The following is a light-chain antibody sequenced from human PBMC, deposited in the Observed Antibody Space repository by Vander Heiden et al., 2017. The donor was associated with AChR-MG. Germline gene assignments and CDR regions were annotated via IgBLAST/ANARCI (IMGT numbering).Light chain of an antibody. J-gene: IGLJ2*01. Sequence: QSALTQPASVSGSPGPSLPISCTGTSSDVGRYNLVSWYQQHPGKAPKLMIYEVSKRPSGVSNRFSGSKSGNTASLTISGLQAEDEADYYCCSYAGSSTSVVFGGGTKLTVL. V-gene: IGLV2-23*02. CDR1: SSDVGRYNL. CDR2: EVS. CDR3: CSYAGSSTSVV.